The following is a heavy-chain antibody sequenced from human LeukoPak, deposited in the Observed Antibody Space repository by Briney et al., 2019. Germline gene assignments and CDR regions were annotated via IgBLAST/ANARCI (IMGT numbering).Heavy chain of an antibody. CDR2: IWYDGGKK. CDR3: ATTVGYCSTTTCYLDFDS. J-gene: IGHJ4*02. Sequence: SGGSLRLSCAASGFMLSSYGMHWVRQAPGKGLEWVAVIWYDGGKKYYADSVKGRFTISRDNSQNTLYLEMSSLRAEDTAIYYCATTVGYCSTTTCYLDFDSWGQGTLVTVSS. CDR1: GFMLSSYG. D-gene: IGHD2-2*01. V-gene: IGHV3-33*01.